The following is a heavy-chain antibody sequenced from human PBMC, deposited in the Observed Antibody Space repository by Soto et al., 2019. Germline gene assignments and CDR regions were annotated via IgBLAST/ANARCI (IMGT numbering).Heavy chain of an antibody. Sequence: GGSLRLSCAASGFTFSSDGMHWVRQAPGKGLEWVAVIWYDGSNKYYADSVKGRFTISRDNSKNTLYLQMNSLRAEDTAVYYCARDPGDYYDSSGYGPFDYWGQGT. CDR1: GFTFSSDG. D-gene: IGHD3-22*01. V-gene: IGHV3-33*01. CDR2: IWYDGSNK. CDR3: ARDPGDYYDSSGYGPFDY. J-gene: IGHJ4*02.